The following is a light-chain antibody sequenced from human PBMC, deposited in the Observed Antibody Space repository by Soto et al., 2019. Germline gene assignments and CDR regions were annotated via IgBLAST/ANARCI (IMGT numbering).Light chain of an antibody. CDR2: MAS. CDR3: QQYHSYPLT. CDR1: QSLSGW. V-gene: IGKV1-5*03. J-gene: IGKJ4*01. Sequence: DIQITQSPSTLSASVGDRVTITCRASQSLSGWLAWYQQKSGKAPKLLIYMASTLQSGVPSRFSGTGSGTEFTLTISRLQPDDFATYYCQQYHSYPLTFGGGTKVGIK.